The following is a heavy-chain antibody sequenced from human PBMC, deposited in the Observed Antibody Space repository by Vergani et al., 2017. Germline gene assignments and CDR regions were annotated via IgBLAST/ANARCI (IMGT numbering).Heavy chain of an antibody. D-gene: IGHD1-26*01. CDR3: AKDGSVARGSFYGKFDL. Sequence: QMQLVESGGGVVQPGGSLRLSCVASGFSFSTYGMNWVRQTPGKGLEWVAFIRYDGTTKYSADSVKGRFSISRDNSKNTLYLQMNSLRGDDTAVYYCAKDGSVARGSFYGKFDLWGQGILVTISS. CDR2: IRYDGTTK. V-gene: IGHV3-30*02. CDR1: GFSFSTYG. J-gene: IGHJ4*02.